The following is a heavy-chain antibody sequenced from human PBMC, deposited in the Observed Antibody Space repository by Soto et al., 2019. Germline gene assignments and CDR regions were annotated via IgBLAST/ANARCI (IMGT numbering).Heavy chain of an antibody. V-gene: IGHV1-2*02. CDR1: GYTFTGYY. CDR3: AREPYSSGWYWFEP. D-gene: IGHD6-19*01. CDR2: IDPNSGGT. J-gene: IGHJ5*02. Sequence: ASVKVSCKASGYTFTGYYMHWVRQAPGQGLEWMGWIDPNSGGTNYAQKFQGRVTMTRDTSISTAYMELSRLRSDDTAVYSCAREPYSSGWYWFEPWGQGTLVAV.